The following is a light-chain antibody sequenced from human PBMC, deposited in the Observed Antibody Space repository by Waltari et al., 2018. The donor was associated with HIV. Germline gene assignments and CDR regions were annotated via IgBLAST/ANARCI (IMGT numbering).Light chain of an antibody. CDR2: VGTGGIVG. CDR1: SGYNNYE. J-gene: IGLJ2*01. V-gene: IGLV9-49*03. Sequence: QPVLTQSPSASASLGASVTLTCTLNSGYNNYEVDWYQHSPGTHPRFLMRVGTGGIVGSKGDGIPERFSVLGSVLNRYLTIKNIQEDDESDYHCGADHGSGSNFAVVFGGGTKLAVL. CDR3: GADHGSGSNFAVV.